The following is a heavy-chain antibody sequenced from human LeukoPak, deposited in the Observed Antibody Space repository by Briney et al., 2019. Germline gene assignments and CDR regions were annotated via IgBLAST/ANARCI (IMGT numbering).Heavy chain of an antibody. CDR1: GYTFTSYD. J-gene: IGHJ5*02. V-gene: IGHV1-8*03. D-gene: IGHD3-3*01. CDR3: ARGDYDFWSGYSYNWFDP. CDR2: MNPNSGNT. Sequence: ASVEVSCKASGYTFTSYDINWVRQATGQGLEWMGWMNPNSGNTGYAQKFQGRVTITRNTSISTAYMELSSLRSEDTAVYYCARGDYDFWSGYSYNWFDPWGQGTLVTVSS.